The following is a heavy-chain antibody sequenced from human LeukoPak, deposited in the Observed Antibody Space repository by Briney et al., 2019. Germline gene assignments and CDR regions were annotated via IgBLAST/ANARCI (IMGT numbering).Heavy chain of an antibody. CDR2: IYVSGAI. CDR3: VVFGSGSDGDFDI. Sequence: PSETLSLTCIVSGGSISSSNLHWGWIRQPPGKGLEWIGSIYVSGAIQHNPSLKSRLTISADTSTNSISLKLSSMTAADAAVYYCVVFGSGSDGDFDIWGQGTMVTVSS. D-gene: IGHD3-10*01. J-gene: IGHJ3*02. CDR1: GGSISSSNLH. V-gene: IGHV4-39*07.